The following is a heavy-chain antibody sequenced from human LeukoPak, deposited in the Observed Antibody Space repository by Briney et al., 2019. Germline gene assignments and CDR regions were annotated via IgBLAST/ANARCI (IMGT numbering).Heavy chain of an antibody. V-gene: IGHV3-23*01. CDR3: AKWGDYDILTGYYDSDY. J-gene: IGHJ4*02. CDR1: GFIFSNYA. Sequence: PGASLRLSCAASGFIFSNYAMSWVRQAPGKGLEWVSAIGGRDSGTYYADSVRVRFTVSRDDPKNTLYLQMNTLRAEDTAVYYCAKWGDYDILTGYYDSDYWGQGTLVTVSS. CDR2: IGGRDSGT. D-gene: IGHD3-9*01.